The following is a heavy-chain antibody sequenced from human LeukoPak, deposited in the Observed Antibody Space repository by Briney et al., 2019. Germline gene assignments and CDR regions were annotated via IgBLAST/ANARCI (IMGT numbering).Heavy chain of an antibody. CDR2: ISSSGSTI. J-gene: IGHJ4*02. CDR1: GFTFSDYY. V-gene: IGHV3-11*01. CDR3: ARGVLEKRWDSYYFDY. Sequence: PGGSLRLSCAASGFTFSDYYMSWIRQAPGKGLEWVSYISSSGSTIYYADSVKGRFTISRDNAKNSLYLQMNSLRAEDTAVYYCARGVLEKRWDSYYFDYWGQGTLVTVSS. D-gene: IGHD1-26*01.